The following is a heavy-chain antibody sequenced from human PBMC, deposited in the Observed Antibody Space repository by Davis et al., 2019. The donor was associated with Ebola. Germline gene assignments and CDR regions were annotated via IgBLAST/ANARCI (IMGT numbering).Heavy chain of an antibody. Sequence: PGGSLRLSCAASGFSFYNYALTWVRQAPGKGLEWVSSISASGDRTYYADSVRGRFTISRDNSRNTLYLQMNSLTAEDTAVYYCAKETAAIPTRTDYWGQGTLVTVS. V-gene: IGHV3-23*01. CDR2: ISASGDRT. CDR1: GFSFYNYA. J-gene: IGHJ4*02. D-gene: IGHD2-2*01. CDR3: AKETAAIPTRTDY.